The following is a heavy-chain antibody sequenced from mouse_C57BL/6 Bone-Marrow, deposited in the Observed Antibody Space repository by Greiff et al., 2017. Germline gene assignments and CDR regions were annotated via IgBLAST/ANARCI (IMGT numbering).Heavy chain of an antibody. D-gene: IGHD3-3*01. CDR2: IYPGDGDT. Sequence: VKLQESGPELVKPGASVKISCKASGYAFSSSWMNWVKQRPGKGLEWIGRIYPGDGDTNYNGKFKGKATLTADKSSSTACMQLSSLTSEDSAVYFCAREGFHWYFDVWGTGTTVTVSS. CDR1: GYAFSSSW. J-gene: IGHJ1*03. CDR3: AREGFHWYFDV. V-gene: IGHV1-82*01.